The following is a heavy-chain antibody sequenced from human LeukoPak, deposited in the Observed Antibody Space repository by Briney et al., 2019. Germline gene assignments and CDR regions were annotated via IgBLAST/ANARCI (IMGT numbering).Heavy chain of an antibody. CDR1: GFTFSSYA. V-gene: IGHV3-30*04. CDR3: AREPYYYGSGSYCLDY. D-gene: IGHD3-10*01. Sequence: GGSLRLSCAASGFTFSSYAMHWVRQAPGKGLEWVAVISYDGSNKYYADSVKGRFTITRDNSKNTLYLQMNSLRAEDTAVYYCAREPYYYGSGSYCLDYWGQGTLVTVSS. J-gene: IGHJ4*02. CDR2: ISYDGSNK.